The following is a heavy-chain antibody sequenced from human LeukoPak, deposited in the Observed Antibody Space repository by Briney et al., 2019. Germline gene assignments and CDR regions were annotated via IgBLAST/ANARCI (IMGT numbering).Heavy chain of an antibody. D-gene: IGHD2-2*01. CDR1: GYTFTGYY. CDR2: INPNSGGT. CDR3: ARVRDQLLSSGPFDP. J-gene: IGHJ5*02. Sequence: ASVKVSCKASGYTFTGYYMHWVRQAPGQGLEWMGWINPNSGGTNYAQKFQGRVTMTRDTSISTAYMELSSLRSEDTAVYYCARVRDQLLSSGPFDPWGQGTLVTVSS. V-gene: IGHV1-2*02.